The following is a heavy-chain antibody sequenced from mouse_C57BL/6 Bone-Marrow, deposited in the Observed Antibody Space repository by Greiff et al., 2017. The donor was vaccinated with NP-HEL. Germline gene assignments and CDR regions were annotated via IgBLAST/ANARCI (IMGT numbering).Heavy chain of an antibody. CDR1: GYTFTSYW. J-gene: IGHJ1*03. CDR2: INPSNGGT. V-gene: IGHV1-53*01. D-gene: IGHD1-1*01. CDR3: ARRLITTVVAHWYFDV. Sequence: VQLQQPGTELVKPGASVKLSCKASGYTFTSYWMHWVKQRPGQGLEWIGNINPSNGGTNYNEKFKSKATLTVDKSSSTAYMQLSSLTSEDSAVYYCARRLITTVVAHWYFDVWGTGTTVTVSS.